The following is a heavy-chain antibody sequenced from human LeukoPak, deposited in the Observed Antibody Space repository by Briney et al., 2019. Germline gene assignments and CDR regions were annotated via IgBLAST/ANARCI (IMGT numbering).Heavy chain of an antibody. J-gene: IGHJ6*02. CDR1: GFTFSSYR. CDR3: ARDRSRWSITPGADV. V-gene: IGHV3-74*01. Sequence: PGGSLRLSCAASGFTFSSYRMYWVRQAPGKGLVWVSHIYSDESSTSYAGSVKGRFPISRDNTKNTLYLQMNSVRGEDTAVYYCARDRSRWSITPGADVWGQGTTVTVSS. CDR2: IYSDESST. D-gene: IGHD4-23*01.